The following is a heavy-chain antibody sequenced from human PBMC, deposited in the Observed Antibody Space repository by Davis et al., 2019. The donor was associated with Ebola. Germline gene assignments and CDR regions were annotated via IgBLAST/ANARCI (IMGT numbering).Heavy chain of an antibody. D-gene: IGHD3-16*01. CDR2: INHHGIT. J-gene: IGHJ6*04. Sequence: MPSETLSLTCTVSGGSISSSSYYWSWIRQPPGKGLEWMGEINHHGITSYNPSLKSRVSMSVDTSKKQFSLKVTSVTAADTAVYYCASGLWGSRGMDVWGKGTTVTVSS. CDR1: GGSISSSSYY. CDR3: ASGLWGSRGMDV. V-gene: IGHV4-39*07.